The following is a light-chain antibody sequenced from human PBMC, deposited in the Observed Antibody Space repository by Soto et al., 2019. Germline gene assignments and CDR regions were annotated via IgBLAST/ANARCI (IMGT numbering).Light chain of an antibody. J-gene: IGKJ1*01. CDR2: GAS. V-gene: IGKV3-15*01. Sequence: EKVMAQSPATLSLSPGERATLSCRASQTVGSNLAWYQQKPGQAPRLLISGASTRATGIPDRFSGSGSGTEFTLTISSLQPDDFATYYCQQYNSYWTFGQGTKVDI. CDR3: QQYNSYWT. CDR1: QTVGSN.